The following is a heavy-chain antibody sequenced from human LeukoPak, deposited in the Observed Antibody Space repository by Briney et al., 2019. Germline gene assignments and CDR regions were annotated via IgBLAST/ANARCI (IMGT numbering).Heavy chain of an antibody. CDR2: INTNTGNP. CDR3: SAGPPIFYYYYMDV. V-gene: IGHV7-4-1*02. Sequence: GASVKVSCKASGYTFTSYAMNWVRQAPGQGLEWMGWINTNTGNPTYAQGSTGRFVFSLDTSVSTAYLQISSLKAEDTAVYYCSAGPPIFYYYYMDVWGKGTTVTVSS. CDR1: GYTFTSYA. J-gene: IGHJ6*03. D-gene: IGHD3-9*01.